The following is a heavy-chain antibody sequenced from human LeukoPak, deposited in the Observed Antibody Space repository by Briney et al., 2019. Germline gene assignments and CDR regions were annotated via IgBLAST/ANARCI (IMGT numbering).Heavy chain of an antibody. Sequence: GGSLRLSCAASGFTFSSYEMNWVRQAQGKGLEWVSYTSSSSTTIYYADSVKGRFTISRDNAKNSLYLQMNSLRSEDTAVYYCARGSDSGGYYYGDFDYWGQGTLVTVSS. CDR2: TSSSSTTI. D-gene: IGHD3-22*01. CDR1: GFTFSSYE. V-gene: IGHV3-48*03. J-gene: IGHJ4*02. CDR3: ARGSDSGGYYYGDFDY.